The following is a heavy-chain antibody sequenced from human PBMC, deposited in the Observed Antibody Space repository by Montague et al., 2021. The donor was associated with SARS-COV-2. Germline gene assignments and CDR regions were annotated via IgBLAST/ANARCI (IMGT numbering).Heavy chain of an antibody. Sequence: SETLSLTCTVAGGSISSSNYYWGWIRQPPGKGLEWIGSLFYSGSSFYNPSLKSRVTISVDTSMNQFSLRLSSVTAADTAVYYCVAEWLAIYYFDFWGQGTLVTVSS. CDR1: GGSISSSNYY. CDR2: LFYSGSS. V-gene: IGHV4-39*01. J-gene: IGHJ4*02. CDR3: VAEWLAIYYFDF. D-gene: IGHD6-19*01.